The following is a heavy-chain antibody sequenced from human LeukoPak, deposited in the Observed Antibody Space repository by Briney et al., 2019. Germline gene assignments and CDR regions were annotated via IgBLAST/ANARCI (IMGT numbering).Heavy chain of an antibody. Sequence: GGSLRLSCAASGFTFSNYAMRWVRQAPGKGLEWVSGISGSGDSTYYADSVKGRCTISTDNSKTTLYLQMKSLRAEDTAVYYCAKDRHAPGRYCSSTSCFPFDSWGQGTLVTVSS. V-gene: IGHV3-23*01. CDR2: ISGSGDST. CDR1: GFTFSNYA. J-gene: IGHJ5*01. CDR3: AKDRHAPGRYCSSTSCFPFDS. D-gene: IGHD2-2*01.